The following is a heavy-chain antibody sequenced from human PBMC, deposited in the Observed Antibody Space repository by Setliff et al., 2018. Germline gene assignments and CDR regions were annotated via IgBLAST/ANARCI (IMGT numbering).Heavy chain of an antibody. Sequence: ASVKVSCKASGYTFTGYYTYWVRQAPGQGLEWMGRINPSSGATIYAQKFQGRVTMTSDTSISTAYMELGRLRSDDTAVYFCARDGGGDSDAFDIWGQGTMVTVS. V-gene: IGHV1-2*06. CDR2: INPSSGAT. CDR1: GYTFTGYY. J-gene: IGHJ3*02. D-gene: IGHD3-16*01. CDR3: ARDGGGDSDAFDI.